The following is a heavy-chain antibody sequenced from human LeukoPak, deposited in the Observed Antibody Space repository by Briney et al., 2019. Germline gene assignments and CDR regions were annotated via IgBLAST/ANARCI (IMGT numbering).Heavy chain of an antibody. Sequence: GGSLRLSCAASGFTFSSYDMHWVRQATGKGLEWVSTIGTAGDTYYPGSVKGRFTISRENAKNSLYLQMNSLRAEDTAVYYCVRGNDYGGPHYWGQGTLVTVSS. J-gene: IGHJ4*02. D-gene: IGHD4-23*01. CDR3: VRGNDYGGPHY. CDR2: IGTAGDT. CDR1: GFTFSSYD. V-gene: IGHV3-13*01.